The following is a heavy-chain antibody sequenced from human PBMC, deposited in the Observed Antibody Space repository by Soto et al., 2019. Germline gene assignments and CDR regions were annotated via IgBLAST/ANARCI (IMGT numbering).Heavy chain of an antibody. D-gene: IGHD3-9*01. J-gene: IGHJ4*02. Sequence: QVQLGQSGAEVKKPGASVKVSCKASVYTFTSYGISWVRQAPGQGLEWMGWISAYNVNTNYAQKLKGRVSMTTDTCTSKAYMEVRSLRSDDTAVYYCARAGDMLPVEPIVPFDYGGQGTLVTVSS. CDR2: ISAYNVNT. CDR1: VYTFTSYG. V-gene: IGHV1-18*01. CDR3: ARAGDMLPVEPIVPFDY.